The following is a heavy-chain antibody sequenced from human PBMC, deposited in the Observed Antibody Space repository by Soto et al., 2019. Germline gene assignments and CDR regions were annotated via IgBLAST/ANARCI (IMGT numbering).Heavy chain of an antibody. D-gene: IGHD2-15*01. Sequence: GGSLRLSCAASGFTFSSYGMLWVRQAPGKGLEWVAVIWYGGSNKYYADSVKGRFTISRDNSKNTLNLQMNSLSAEDTAVYYFPNDSRCCGWSIPYHYYYGRDVWGRETTVAVSS. CDR3: PNDSRCCGWSIPYHYYYGRDV. V-gene: IGHV3-33*06. CDR1: GFTFSSYG. CDR2: IWYGGSNK. J-gene: IGHJ6*02.